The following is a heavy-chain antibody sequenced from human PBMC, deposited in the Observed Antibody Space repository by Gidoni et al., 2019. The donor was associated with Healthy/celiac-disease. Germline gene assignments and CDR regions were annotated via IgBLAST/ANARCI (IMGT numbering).Heavy chain of an antibody. CDR3: AKGKEYYDYIWGSYRYYFDY. CDR1: GFTFSSYA. J-gene: IGHJ4*02. Sequence: EVQLLESGGGLVQPGGSLRLSCAASGFTFSSYAMSWVRQAPGKGLEWVSAISGSGGSTYYADSVKGRFTISRDNSKNTLYLQMNSLRAEDTAVYYCAKGKEYYDYIWGSYRYYFDYWGQGTLVTVSS. CDR2: ISGSGGST. D-gene: IGHD3-16*02. V-gene: IGHV3-23*01.